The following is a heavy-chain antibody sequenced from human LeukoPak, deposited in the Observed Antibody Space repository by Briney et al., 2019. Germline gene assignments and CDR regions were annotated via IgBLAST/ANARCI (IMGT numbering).Heavy chain of an antibody. J-gene: IGHJ4*02. CDR3: ARGEPVDY. Sequence: SETLSLTCTVSGGSVSSGSYYWSWIRQSPGKGLEWIGYSYYSGITSYNPSLKSRVTMSVDESKNQLSLKVNSVTAADTAVYYCARGEPVDYWGQGTLVTVSS. CDR2: SYYSGIT. CDR1: GGSVSSGSYY. V-gene: IGHV4-61*01. D-gene: IGHD1-14*01.